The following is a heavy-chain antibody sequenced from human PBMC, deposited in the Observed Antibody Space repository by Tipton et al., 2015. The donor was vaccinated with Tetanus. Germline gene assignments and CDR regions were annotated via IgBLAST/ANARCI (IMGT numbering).Heavy chain of an antibody. CDR3: VTVNLPNYYHYGMDV. J-gene: IGHJ6*02. CDR2: INHSGNT. V-gene: IGHV4-34*01. CDR1: GASFSDYY. Sequence: TLSLTCAVYGASFSDYYWSWIRQAPGKGLEWIGEINHSGNTNHNPSLKSRVTLSVDTSKNQFSLKLNSVTAADTAMYYCVTVNLPNYYHYGMDVWGQGTTVTVSS.